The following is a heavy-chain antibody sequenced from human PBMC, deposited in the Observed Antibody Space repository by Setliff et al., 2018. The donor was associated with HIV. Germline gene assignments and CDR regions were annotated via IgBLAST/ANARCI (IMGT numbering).Heavy chain of an antibody. D-gene: IGHD3-16*02. CDR2: INHSGSA. Sequence: PSETLSLTCAVYGGSFSDYYWSWIRQPPGEGLEWIGEINHSGSANYKASLKSRATISVDTSKNQFSLKLTSVTAADTATYYCGRSVFGGVIAAGRAYYFYMDVWGKGTTVTVSS. CDR1: GGSFSDYY. V-gene: IGHV4-34*01. J-gene: IGHJ6*03. CDR3: GRSVFGGVIAAGRAYYFYMDV.